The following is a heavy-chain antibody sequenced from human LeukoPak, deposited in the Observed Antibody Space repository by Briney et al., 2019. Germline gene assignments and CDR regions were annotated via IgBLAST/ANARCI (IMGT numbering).Heavy chain of an antibody. CDR3: ARGMYYDSSGYRRG. Sequence: ASVKVSCKASGYTFTGYYMHWLPQAPGQGLEWMGWINPNSGGTNYAQKFQGRVTMTRDTSISTAYMELSRLRSDDTAVYYCARGMYYDSSGYRRGWGQGTLVTVSS. J-gene: IGHJ4*02. D-gene: IGHD3-22*01. CDR2: INPNSGGT. CDR1: GYTFTGYY. V-gene: IGHV1-2*02.